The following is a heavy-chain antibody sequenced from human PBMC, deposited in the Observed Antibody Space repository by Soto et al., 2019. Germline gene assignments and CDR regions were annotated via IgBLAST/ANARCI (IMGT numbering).Heavy chain of an antibody. Sequence: GESLKISCAASGFTVSSNYMSWVRQAPGKGLEWVSVIYSGGSTYYADSVKGRFTISRHNSKNTLYLQMNSLRAEDTAVYYCAREREAVGYCSGGSCKTYYYYYYMDVWGKGTTVTVSS. CDR3: AREREAVGYCSGGSCKTYYYYYYMDV. V-gene: IGHV3-53*04. D-gene: IGHD2-15*01. J-gene: IGHJ6*03. CDR2: IYSGGST. CDR1: GFTVSSNY.